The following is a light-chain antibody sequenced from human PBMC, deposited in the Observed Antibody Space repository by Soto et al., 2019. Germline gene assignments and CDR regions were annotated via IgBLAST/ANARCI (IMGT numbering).Light chain of an antibody. J-gene: IGKJ4*01. CDR3: QQYNDWPPVT. CDR1: QSVSNNY. V-gene: IGKV3-20*01. Sequence: EIVLTQSPGTLSLSPGERATLSCRASQSVSNNYLAWYQQKPGQAPRLVIYGASSRATGIPDRFSASGSGTDFTLTISRLEPEDFAVYYCQQYNDWPPVTFGGGTKVEIK. CDR2: GAS.